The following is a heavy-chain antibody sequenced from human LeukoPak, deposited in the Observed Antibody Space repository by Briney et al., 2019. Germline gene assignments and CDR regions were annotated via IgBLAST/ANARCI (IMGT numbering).Heavy chain of an antibody. Sequence: SETLSLTCTVSGGSISSYYWSWIRQPPGKGLEWIGYIYYSGSTNYNPSLKSRVTISVDTSKNQFSLKLSSVTAADTAVYYCARDRVGYYYGSGSVDYGMDVWGQGTTVTVSS. CDR3: ARDRVGYYYGSGSVDYGMDV. D-gene: IGHD3-10*01. CDR1: GGSISSYY. CDR2: IYYSGST. V-gene: IGHV4-59*01. J-gene: IGHJ6*02.